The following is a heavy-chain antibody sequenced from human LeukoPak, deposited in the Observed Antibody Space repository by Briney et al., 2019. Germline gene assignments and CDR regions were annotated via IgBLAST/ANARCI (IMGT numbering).Heavy chain of an antibody. D-gene: IGHD6-6*01. V-gene: IGHV4-4*09. J-gene: IGHJ3*02. CDR3: ARQYSSSSKINAFDI. Sequence: PSETLSLTCTVSGGSISSYYWSWIRQPPGKGLEWIGYIYTSGSTNYNPSLKSRVTISVDTSKNQFSLKLSSVTAADTAVCYCARQYSSSSKINAFDIWGHGTMVTVSS. CDR1: GGSISSYY. CDR2: IYTSGST.